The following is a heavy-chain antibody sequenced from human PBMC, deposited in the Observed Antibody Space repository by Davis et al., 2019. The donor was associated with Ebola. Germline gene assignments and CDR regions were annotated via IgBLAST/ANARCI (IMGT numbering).Heavy chain of an antibody. V-gene: IGHV1-8*01. D-gene: IGHD1-7*01. CDR3: TRAPPGSNWNYGGNWFDP. CDR1: GYTFTNYD. CDR2: MNPYSGNG. J-gene: IGHJ5*02. Sequence: ASVKISCNASGYTFTNYDINWVRQATGQGLEWMGWMNPYSGNGSYAQKFQGRVSMTRTTSISTAYMELSSLSSEDTAVYYCTRAPPGSNWNYGGNWFDPWGQGTLVTVSS.